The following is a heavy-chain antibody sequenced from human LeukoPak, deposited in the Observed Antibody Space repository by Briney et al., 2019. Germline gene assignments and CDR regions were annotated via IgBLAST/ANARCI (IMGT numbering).Heavy chain of an antibody. D-gene: IGHD1-26*01. CDR1: GFTFSSYW. CDR2: IKQDGSEK. Sequence: GGSLRLSCVASGFTFSSYWMSWVRQAPGKGLEWVANIKQDGSEKYYVDSVKGRFTISRDNAKNSLYLQMNSLRAEDTAVYYCASGSYGGDYWGQGTLVTVSS. J-gene: IGHJ4*02. CDR3: ASGSYGGDY. V-gene: IGHV3-7*01.